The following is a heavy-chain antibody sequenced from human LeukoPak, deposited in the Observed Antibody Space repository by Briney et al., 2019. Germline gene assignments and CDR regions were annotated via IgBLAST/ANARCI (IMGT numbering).Heavy chain of an antibody. CDR2: IYYSGST. CDR3: AVRSYGKDAFDI. CDR1: GGSISSGGYY. D-gene: IGHD4-17*01. V-gene: IGHV4-31*03. J-gene: IGHJ3*02. Sequence: SETLSLTCTVSGGSISSGGYYWSWIRQHPGKGLEWIGYIYYSGSTYYNPSLKSRVTIPVDTSKNQFSLKLSSVTAADTAVYYCAVRSYGKDAFDIWGQGTMVTVSS.